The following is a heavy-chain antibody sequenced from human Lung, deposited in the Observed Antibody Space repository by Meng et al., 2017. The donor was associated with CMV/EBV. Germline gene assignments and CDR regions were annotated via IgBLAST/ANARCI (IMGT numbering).Heavy chain of an antibody. CDR1: GFRFDDYG. CDR2: INSDGSST. V-gene: IGHV3-74*01. D-gene: IGHD2-8*01. Sequence: GESXKISXAASGFRFDDYGMSWVRQAPGKGLVWVSRINSDGSSTSYADSLKGRFTISRDNAKNTLYLQMNSLRAEDTAVYYCARDCHPEGVYPSDAFDIWGQGXMVTVSS. CDR3: ARDCHPEGVYPSDAFDI. J-gene: IGHJ3*02.